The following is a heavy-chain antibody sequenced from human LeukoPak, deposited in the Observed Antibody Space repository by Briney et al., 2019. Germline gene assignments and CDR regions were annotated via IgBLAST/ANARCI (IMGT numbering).Heavy chain of an antibody. J-gene: IGHJ4*02. V-gene: IGHV3-74*01. CDR2: INSDGSST. CDR3: ARDGGGRRLRYYFDY. CDR1: GFTFSTYW. D-gene: IGHD4-17*01. Sequence: GGSLRLSCAASGFTFSTYWMNWVRQPPGKGLVWVSRINSDGSSTTYADSVMGRFTISRDNATNTLFLQMNSLRADDTAVYYCARDGGGRRLRYYFDYWGQGTLVTVSS.